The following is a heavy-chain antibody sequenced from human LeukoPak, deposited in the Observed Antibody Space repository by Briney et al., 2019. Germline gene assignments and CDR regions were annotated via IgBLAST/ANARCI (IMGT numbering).Heavy chain of an antibody. V-gene: IGHV3-74*01. CDR3: GRVAYENCGGDCYSFTDY. Sequence: PGGSLRLSCAASGFTFSNYWMRWVRQAPGKGLVWVSRINSDGSRINYADSVKGRFTISRDNAKNTVYLQMNSLRAEDTAVYYWGRVAYENCGGDCYSFTDYWGQGTLVTVSS. D-gene: IGHD2-21*02. CDR2: INSDGSRI. CDR1: GFTFSNYW. J-gene: IGHJ4*02.